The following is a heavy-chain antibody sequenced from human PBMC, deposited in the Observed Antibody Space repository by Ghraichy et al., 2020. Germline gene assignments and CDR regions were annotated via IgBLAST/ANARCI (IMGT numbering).Heavy chain of an antibody. CDR3: ARGPVRRPMDV. Sequence: GGSLRLSCAASGFTFSSYSMNWVRQAPGKGLEWVSYISSSSSTIYYADSVKGRFTISRDNAKNSLYLQMNSLRAEDTAVYYCARGPVRRPMDVWGQGTTVTVSS. CDR1: GFTFSSYS. J-gene: IGHJ6*02. D-gene: IGHD1-1*01. V-gene: IGHV3-48*01. CDR2: ISSSSSTI.